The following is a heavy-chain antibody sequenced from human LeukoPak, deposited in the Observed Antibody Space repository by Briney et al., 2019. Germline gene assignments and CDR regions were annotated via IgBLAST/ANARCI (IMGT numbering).Heavy chain of an antibody. CDR2: IYYSGST. CDR3: ARYYDFWSGFFDY. V-gene: IGHV4-59*01. Sequence: SETLSLTCTVSGGSISSYYWSWIRQPPGKGLEWIGYIYYSGSTNYNPSLKSRVTMSVDTSKNQFSLRLSSVIAADTAVYYCARYYDFWSGFFDYWGQGTVVTVSS. J-gene: IGHJ4*02. CDR1: GGSISSYY. D-gene: IGHD3-3*01.